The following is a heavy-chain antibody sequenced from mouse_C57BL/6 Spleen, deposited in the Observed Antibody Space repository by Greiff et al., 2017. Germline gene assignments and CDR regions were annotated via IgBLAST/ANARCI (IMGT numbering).Heavy chain of an antibody. CDR1: GYSITSGYY. J-gene: IGHJ3*01. V-gene: IGHV3-6*01. D-gene: IGHD1-1*01. CDR3: AIPPYYYGSSFSAWFAY. Sequence: VQLQQSGPGLVKPSQSLSLTCSVTGYSITSGYYWNWIRQFPGNKLEWMGYISYGGSNNYNPSLTNRISITHDTSMHQFFLKLNSVTTEYTATYYCAIPPYYYGSSFSAWFAYWGQGTLVTVSA. CDR2: ISYGGSN.